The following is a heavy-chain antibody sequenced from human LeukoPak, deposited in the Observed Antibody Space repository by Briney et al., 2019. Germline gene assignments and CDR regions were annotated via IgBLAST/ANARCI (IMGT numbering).Heavy chain of an antibody. Sequence: ASVRVSCEASGYTLNGYYIHWVRQAPGQGLEWMGWINPNTGATNYAQKFQGWVTMTSDTSIGTAYMDMIRLTSDDTAVYYCARGGRWDRGYSYLFDYWGQGTLITVSS. D-gene: IGHD5-18*01. J-gene: IGHJ4*02. CDR3: ARGGRWDRGYSYLFDY. CDR2: INPNTGAT. V-gene: IGHV1-2*04. CDR1: GYTLNGYY.